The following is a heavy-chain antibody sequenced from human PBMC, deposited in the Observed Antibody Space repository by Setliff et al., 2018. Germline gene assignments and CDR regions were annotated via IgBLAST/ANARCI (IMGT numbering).Heavy chain of an antibody. Sequence: SETLSLTCTVSGGSISTNHYYWEWIRQAPGKGLEWIGRISYSGDTYYSPSLRSRVTISVATSKNQFSLKLRSVTAADTAVYYCARRYEVVIITKTGAFDIWGPGTMVTVSS. D-gene: IGHD3-22*01. CDR1: GGSISTNHYY. CDR3: ARRYEVVIITKTGAFDI. J-gene: IGHJ3*02. CDR2: ISYSGDT. V-gene: IGHV4-39*01.